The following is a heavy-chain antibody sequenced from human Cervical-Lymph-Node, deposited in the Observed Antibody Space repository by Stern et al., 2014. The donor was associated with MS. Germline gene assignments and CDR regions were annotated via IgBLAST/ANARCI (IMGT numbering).Heavy chain of an antibody. V-gene: IGHV3-30*03. CDR2: ISYDGSDK. D-gene: IGHD1-1*01. CDR3: ARDGTNSHYYAMDV. CDR1: RFAFNSFA. Sequence: QVQLVESGGSVVQPGRSLRLSCAASRFAFNSFAMHWVRQAPGKGLEWVAVISYDGSDKYYADSVKGRFTISRDNSMNTLYLQMNTLRSEDTAVYYCARDGTNSHYYAMDVWGQGTTVTVSS. J-gene: IGHJ6*02.